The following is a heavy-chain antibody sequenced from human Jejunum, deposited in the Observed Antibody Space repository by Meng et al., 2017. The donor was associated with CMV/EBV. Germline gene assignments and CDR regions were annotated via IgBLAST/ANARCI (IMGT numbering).Heavy chain of an antibody. Sequence: VSGGSISSYNWSWIRQPPGKGLEWVGYIYYSGITNYNPSLKSRVTISVDTSKNQFSLKLTSVTAADTAVYYCARARVPAAPNYDYWGQGTLVTVSS. CDR3: ARARVPAAPNYDY. V-gene: IGHV4-59*01. J-gene: IGHJ4*02. CDR2: IYYSGIT. D-gene: IGHD2-2*01. CDR1: GGSISSYN.